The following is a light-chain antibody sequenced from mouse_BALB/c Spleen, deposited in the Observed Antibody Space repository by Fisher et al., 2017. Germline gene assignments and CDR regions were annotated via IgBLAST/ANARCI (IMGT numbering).Light chain of an antibody. J-gene: IGKJ2*01. CDR1: SSVSSSY. V-gene: IGKV4-74*01. CDR3: QQRSSYPPT. Sequence: IVLTQSPAIMSASPGEKVTMTCTASSSVSSSYLHWYQQKPGFSPKLLIYRTSNLASGVPARFSGSGSGTSYSLTISRMEAEDAATYYCQQRSSYPPTFGGGTKLEIK. CDR2: RTS.